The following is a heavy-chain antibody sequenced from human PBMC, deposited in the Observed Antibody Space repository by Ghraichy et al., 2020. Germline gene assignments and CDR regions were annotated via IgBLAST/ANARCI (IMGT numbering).Heavy chain of an antibody. D-gene: IGHD4-11*01. CDR1: GFTVNSNY. CDR3: ARDARDYNNPPVYWYFDL. V-gene: IGHV3-53*01. CDR2: IYIGDST. Sequence: GESLNISCAASGFTVNSNYMTWVRQAPGKGLEWVSVIYIGDSTYYADSVKGRFSMSRDNSKNTLYLQMNSLRAEDTAIYYCARDARDYNNPPVYWYFDLWGRGTLVTVSS. J-gene: IGHJ2*01.